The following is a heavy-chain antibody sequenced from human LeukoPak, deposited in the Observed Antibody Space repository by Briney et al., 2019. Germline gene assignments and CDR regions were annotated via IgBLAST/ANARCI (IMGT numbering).Heavy chain of an antibody. Sequence: GGSLRLSCTASGFSVSGNYISWVRQAPGQGLEWVSVTYGGGSTYYADSVKGRFTISRDNSKNTLFLQMNRLRAEDTAVYYCARGGRDAFDIWGQGTMVTVSS. CDR1: GFSVSGNY. CDR2: TYGGGST. CDR3: ARGGRDAFDI. J-gene: IGHJ3*02. V-gene: IGHV3-53*01.